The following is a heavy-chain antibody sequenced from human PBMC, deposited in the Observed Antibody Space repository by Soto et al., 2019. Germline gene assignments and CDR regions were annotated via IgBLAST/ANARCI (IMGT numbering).Heavy chain of an antibody. Sequence: GGSLRLSCEASGFAFKSYGMHWVRQAPGRGLEWVAAVSYDGGHMYYADSVKGRFTISRDNSKNTLYLQMTSLRPEDTAVYYCVKDSWWLVSFDHWGQGTLVTVSS. J-gene: IGHJ4*02. CDR3: VKDSWWLVSFDH. D-gene: IGHD6-19*01. CDR2: VSYDGGHM. CDR1: GFAFKSYG. V-gene: IGHV3-30*18.